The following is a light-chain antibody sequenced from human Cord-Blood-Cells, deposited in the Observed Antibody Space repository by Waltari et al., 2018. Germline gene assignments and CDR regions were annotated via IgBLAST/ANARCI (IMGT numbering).Light chain of an antibody. CDR3: QQYNSYSRT. CDR2: KAS. V-gene: IGKV1-5*03. Sequence: DIQMTQSPSTLSASVGDRVTITCRPSQSISSWLALYQQKPGKAPKLLIYKASSLESGVPSRFSGSGSGTEFTLTISSLQPDDFATYYCQQYNSYSRTFGQGTKVEIK. J-gene: IGKJ1*01. CDR1: QSISSW.